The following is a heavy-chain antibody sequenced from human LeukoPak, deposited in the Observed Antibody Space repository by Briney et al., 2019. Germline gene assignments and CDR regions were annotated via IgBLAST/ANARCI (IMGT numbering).Heavy chain of an antibody. CDR3: AREGRYYDSSGSLDY. D-gene: IGHD3-22*01. J-gene: IGHJ4*02. Sequence: GGSLRLSCAASGFTVSSNYMSWVRQAPGKGLEWVSYISSGGITIYYADSVKGRFTISRDNAKNSLYLQMNSLRAEDTALYYCAREGRYYDSSGSLDYWGQGTLVTVSS. CDR1: GFTVSSNY. V-gene: IGHV3-11*04. CDR2: ISSGGITI.